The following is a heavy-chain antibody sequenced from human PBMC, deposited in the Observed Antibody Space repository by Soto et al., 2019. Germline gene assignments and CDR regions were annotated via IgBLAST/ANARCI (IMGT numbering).Heavy chain of an antibody. CDR1: GGTFSSYA. Sequence: ASVKVSCKASGGTFSSYAISWVRQAPGQGLEWMGGIIPIFGTANYAQKFQGRVTITADESTSTAYMELSSLRSEDTAVYYCASPIVGAQYGMDVWGQGXTVTVYS. CDR3: ASPIVGAQYGMDV. J-gene: IGHJ6*02. CDR2: IIPIFGTA. D-gene: IGHD1-26*01. V-gene: IGHV1-69*13.